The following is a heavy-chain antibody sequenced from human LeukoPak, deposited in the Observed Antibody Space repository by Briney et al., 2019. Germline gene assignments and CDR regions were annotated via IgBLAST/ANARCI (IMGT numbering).Heavy chain of an antibody. D-gene: IGHD6-19*01. V-gene: IGHV3-30*04. CDR1: GFTFSSYA. Sequence: PGRSLRLSCAASGFTFSSYAMHWLRHAPGKGLEWVAVISYDGSNKYYADSVKGGFTISRDNCKTTLYLQMNSLRAEDTAVYYCARVAVAGTNLYFDYWGQGTLVTVSS. CDR2: ISYDGSNK. CDR3: ARVAVAGTNLYFDY. J-gene: IGHJ4*02.